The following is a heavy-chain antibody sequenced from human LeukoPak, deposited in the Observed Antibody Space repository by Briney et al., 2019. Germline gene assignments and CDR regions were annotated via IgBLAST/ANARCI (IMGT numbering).Heavy chain of an antibody. CDR3: EMSDSRGVSDY. CDR1: GYTFTSYA. D-gene: IGHD6-13*01. J-gene: IGHJ4*02. Sequence: ASVKVSCKASGYTFTSYAMNWVRQAPGQGLEWMGWINTNTGNPTYAQGFTGRFVFSLDTSVSTAYLRISSLKADDTAVYYCEMSDSRGVSDYWGQGTLVTVSS. V-gene: IGHV7-4-1*02. CDR2: INTNTGNP.